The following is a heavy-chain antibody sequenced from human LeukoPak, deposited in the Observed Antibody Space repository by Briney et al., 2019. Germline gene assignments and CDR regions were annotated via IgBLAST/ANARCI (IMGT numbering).Heavy chain of an antibody. D-gene: IGHD3-3*01. Sequence: SETLSLTCTVSGGSISGYYWSWIRQPPRKGLEWIGYISSSGSTEYDPSLESRVSISRDTSKNQVSLNLMSMAAADTAIYFCARGHYDLAPWGQGILVTVSS. CDR2: ISSSGST. V-gene: IGHV4-59*01. CDR1: GGSISGYY. CDR3: ARGHYDLAP. J-gene: IGHJ5*02.